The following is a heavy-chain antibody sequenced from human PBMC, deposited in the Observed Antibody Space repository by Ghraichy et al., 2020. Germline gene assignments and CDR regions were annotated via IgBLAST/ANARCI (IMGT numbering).Heavy chain of an antibody. D-gene: IGHD3-10*01. CDR3: ARVMGAGYFYGSGTYYNGWSAL. CDR1: QFTFSNYV. CDR2: ISGSGGTT. J-gene: IGHJ4*02. Sequence: GGSLRLSCTASQFTFSNYVMTWVRQAPGKGLEWVSGISGSGGTTFYGDSVKGRFSISRDNSKNTLYLQINNLRAEDTATYYCARVMGAGYFYGSGTYYNGWSALWGQGTQVIVSS. V-gene: IGHV3-23*01.